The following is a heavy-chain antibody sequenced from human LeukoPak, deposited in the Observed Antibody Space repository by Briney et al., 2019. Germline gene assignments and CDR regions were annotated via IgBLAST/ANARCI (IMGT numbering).Heavy chain of an antibody. CDR1: GFTFSSYS. Sequence: GGSLTLSCAASGFTFSSYSMNWVRQAPGKGLEWVSYISSSSSTIYYADSVKGRFTISRDNGKNSLYLQMNSLRAEDTAVYYCASQLGDASDIWGQGTMVTVSA. CDR3: ASQLGDASDI. V-gene: IGHV3-48*01. CDR2: ISSSSSTI. D-gene: IGHD6-13*01. J-gene: IGHJ3*02.